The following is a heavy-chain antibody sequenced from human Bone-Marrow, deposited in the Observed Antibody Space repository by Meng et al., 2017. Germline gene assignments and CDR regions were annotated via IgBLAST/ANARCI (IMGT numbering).Heavy chain of an antibody. D-gene: IGHD2-21*02. CDR3: AKEFGDNEYPNDAFDI. CDR1: GGSFSGYY. V-gene: IGHV3-23*01. CDR2: ISGSGGST. J-gene: IGHJ3*02. Sequence: ETLSLTCAVYGGSFSGYYWSWVRQAPGKGLEWVSAISGSGGSTYYADSVKGRFTISRDNSKNTLYLQMNSLRAEDTAVYYCAKEFGDNEYPNDAFDIWGQGTMVTVSS.